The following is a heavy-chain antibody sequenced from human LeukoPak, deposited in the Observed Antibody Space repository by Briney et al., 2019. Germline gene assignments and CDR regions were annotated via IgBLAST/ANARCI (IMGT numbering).Heavy chain of an antibody. CDR1: GGSISSYY. D-gene: IGHD6-19*01. CDR2: IYYSGST. J-gene: IGHJ5*02. Sequence: PSETLSLTCTVSGGSISSYYWSWIRQPPGKGLEWIGYIYYSGSTNYNPSLKSRVTISVDTSKNQFSLKLSSVTAADTAVYYCAIHFMWLDNWFDPLGQGTLVTVSS. V-gene: IGHV4-59*08. CDR3: AIHFMWLDNWFDP.